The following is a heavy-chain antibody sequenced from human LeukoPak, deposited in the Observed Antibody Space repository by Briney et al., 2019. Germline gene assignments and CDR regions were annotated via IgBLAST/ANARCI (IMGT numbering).Heavy chain of an antibody. D-gene: IGHD1-1*01. CDR1: GYTFTNYD. Sequence: ASVKVSCKASGYTFTNYDINWVRQATGQGLEWMGWMHPSNGDTGYAQKFQGRVTMTRNTSTTTAYMELSSLRSDDTAVYYCAREGNDLFSKDFDYWGQGTRVTVSS. CDR3: AREGNDLFSKDFDY. V-gene: IGHV1-8*01. CDR2: MHPSNGDT. J-gene: IGHJ4*02.